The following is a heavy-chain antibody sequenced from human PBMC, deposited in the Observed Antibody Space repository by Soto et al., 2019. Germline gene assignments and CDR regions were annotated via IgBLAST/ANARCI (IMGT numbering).Heavy chain of an antibody. CDR3: ARDRGDIVLVPAGAPIDY. V-gene: IGHV3-30-3*01. CDR1: GFTFSSYA. Sequence: GSLRLSCAASGFTFSSYAMHWVRQAPGKGLEWVAVISYDESNKYYADSVKGRFTISRDNSKNTLYLQMNSLRAEDTAVYYCARDRGDIVLVPAGAPIDYWGQGTLVTVSS. CDR2: ISYDESNK. J-gene: IGHJ4*02. D-gene: IGHD2-2*01.